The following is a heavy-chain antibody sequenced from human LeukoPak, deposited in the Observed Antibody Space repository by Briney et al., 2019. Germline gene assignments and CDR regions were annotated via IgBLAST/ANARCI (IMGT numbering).Heavy chain of an antibody. CDR2: IIPIFGTA. CDR1: GGTFSSYA. J-gene: IGHJ4*02. D-gene: IGHD3-3*01. V-gene: IGHV1-69*01. Sequence: SVKVSCKASGGTFSSYAISWVRQAPGQGLEWMGGIIPIFGTANYAQKFQGRVTITADESPSTAYMELSSLRSEDTAVYYCARVTIWSGYSTDWGQGTLVTVSS. CDR3: ARVTIWSGYSTD.